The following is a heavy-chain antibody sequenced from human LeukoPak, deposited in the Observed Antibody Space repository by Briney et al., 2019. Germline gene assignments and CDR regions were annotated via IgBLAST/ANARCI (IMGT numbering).Heavy chain of an antibody. CDR1: GGSISSYY. V-gene: IGHV4-59*01. CDR2: IYYSGST. CDR3: ARTRYYDFWSGYYMDV. D-gene: IGHD3-3*01. J-gene: IGHJ6*03. Sequence: SETLSLTCTVSGGSISSYYWSWIRQPPGQGLEWIGYIYYSGSTNYNPSLKSRVTISVDTSKNQFSLKLSSVTAAGTAVYYCARTRYYDFWSGYYMDVWGKGTTVTVSS.